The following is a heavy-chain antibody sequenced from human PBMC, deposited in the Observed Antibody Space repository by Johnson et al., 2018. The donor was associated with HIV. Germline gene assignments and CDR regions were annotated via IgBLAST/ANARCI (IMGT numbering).Heavy chain of an antibody. J-gene: IGHJ3*02. CDR2: IYSGGST. CDR3: AKDLLTLDAVDI. Sequence: VHLVESGGGLVQPGGSLRLSCAASGFTVSSNYMSWVRQAPGKGLEWVSVIYSGGSTYYADSVKGRFTISRNNSKNTLYLQMNSLRAEDTAVYYCAKDLLTLDAVDIWGQGTMVTVSS. CDR1: GFTVSSNY. V-gene: IGHV3-66*01.